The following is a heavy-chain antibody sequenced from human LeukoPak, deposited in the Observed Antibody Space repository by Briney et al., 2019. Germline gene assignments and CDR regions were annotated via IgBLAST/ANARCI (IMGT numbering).Heavy chain of an antibody. D-gene: IGHD3-3*01. CDR2: INSDGSST. V-gene: IGHV3-74*01. J-gene: IGHJ4*02. CDR1: GFTFSTYW. CDR3: ARGDFLEWLFQEDY. Sequence: SGGSLRLSCAASGFTFSTYWMHWVRQAPGKGLVWVSRINSDGSSTSYADSVKGRSTISRDNAKNTLYLQMNSLRAEDTAVYYCARGDFLEWLFQEDYWGQGTLVTVSS.